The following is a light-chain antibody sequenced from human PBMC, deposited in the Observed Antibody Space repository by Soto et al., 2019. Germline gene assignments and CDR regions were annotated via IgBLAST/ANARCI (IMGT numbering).Light chain of an antibody. V-gene: IGKV3-15*01. CDR3: QQYKNWPPIT. CDR2: GAS. Sequence: EIAMTPSPATLSVSPGARATLSCRASQSVSSNLARYQQKPGQAPRLLIYGASTRATGIPARFSGSGSGTEFTLTISSLQSEDFAVYYCQQYKNWPPITFGQGTRLEIK. J-gene: IGKJ5*01. CDR1: QSVSSN.